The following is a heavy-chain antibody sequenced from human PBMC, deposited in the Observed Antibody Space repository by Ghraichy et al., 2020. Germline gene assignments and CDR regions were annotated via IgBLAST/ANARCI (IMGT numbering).Heavy chain of an antibody. J-gene: IGHJ4*02. D-gene: IGHD3-16*01. V-gene: IGHV3-15*01. CDR3: ATDTPVVSAQIDY. Sequence: LSLTCAASGFTFRDAWMSWVRQAPGKGLEWVSRIRSKVDGGTTEYAAPVKGRFTISRDDSKNTLYLQMDSLKTEDTGMYFCATDTPVVSAQIDYWGQGTQVTVSS. CDR1: GFTFRDAW. CDR2: IRSKVDGGTT.